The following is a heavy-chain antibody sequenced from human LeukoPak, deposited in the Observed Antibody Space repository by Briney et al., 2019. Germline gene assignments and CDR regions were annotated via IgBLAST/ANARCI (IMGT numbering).Heavy chain of an antibody. CDR1: SGSISSSSYY. CDR3: ARIPGFGEILKPDY. Sequence: SETLSLTCTVSSGSISSSSYYWGWIRQPPGKGLEWIGTISYSGSTYYNPSLRSRVTISVDTSRPQFSLKLSSVTASDTAVYYCARIPGFGEILKPDYWGQGTLVTVSS. J-gene: IGHJ4*02. V-gene: IGHV4-39*01. D-gene: IGHD3-10*01. CDR2: ISYSGST.